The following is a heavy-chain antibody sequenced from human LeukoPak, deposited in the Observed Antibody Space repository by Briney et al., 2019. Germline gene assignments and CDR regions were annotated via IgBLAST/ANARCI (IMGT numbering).Heavy chain of an antibody. J-gene: IGHJ4*02. Sequence: GGSLRLSCAASGFTFSSYSMNWVRQAPGKGLEWVSSISSSSSYIYYADSVKGRFTISRDNAKNSLYLQMNSLRAEDTAVYYCARDSTYNTLTGYPIFDYWGQGTLVTVSS. V-gene: IGHV3-21*01. CDR2: ISSSSSYI. D-gene: IGHD3-9*01. CDR1: GFTFSSYS. CDR3: ARDSTYNTLTGYPIFDY.